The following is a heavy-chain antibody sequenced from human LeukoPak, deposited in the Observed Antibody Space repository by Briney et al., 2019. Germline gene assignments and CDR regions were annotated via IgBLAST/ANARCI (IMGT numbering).Heavy chain of an antibody. V-gene: IGHV3-30*18. CDR3: AKVMRQWLDLYYFDY. Sequence: PGGSLRLSCAASGFTFSSYGMHWVRQAPGKGLEWVAVISYDGGNKYYADSVKGRFTISRDNSKNTLYLQMNSLRAEDTAVYYCAKVMRQWLDLYYFDYWGQGTLVTVSS. CDR2: ISYDGGNK. D-gene: IGHD6-19*01. CDR1: GFTFSSYG. J-gene: IGHJ4*02.